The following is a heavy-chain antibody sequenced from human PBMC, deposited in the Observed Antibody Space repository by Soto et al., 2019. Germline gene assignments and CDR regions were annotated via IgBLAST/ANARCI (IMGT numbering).Heavy chain of an antibody. CDR1: GYTFTSYG. CDR3: ARDPIRSYCSGGSCYQYNWFDP. V-gene: IGHV1-18*01. D-gene: IGHD2-15*01. CDR2: ISAYNGNT. Sequence: GASVKVSCKASGYTFTSYGISWVRQAPGQGLEWMGWISAYNGNTNYAQKPQGRVTMTTDTSTSTAYMELRSLRSDDTAVYYCARDPIRSYCSGGSCYQYNWFDPWGQGTLVTVSS. J-gene: IGHJ5*02.